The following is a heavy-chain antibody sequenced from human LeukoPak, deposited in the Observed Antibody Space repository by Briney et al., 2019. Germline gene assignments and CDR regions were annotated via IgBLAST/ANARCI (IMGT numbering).Heavy chain of an antibody. D-gene: IGHD6-19*01. CDR2: IYSGGST. V-gene: IGHV3-53*01. Sequence: HPGGSLRLSCAASGFTVSSNYMSWVRQAPGKGLEWVSVIYSGGSTYYADSVKGRFTISRDNSKNTLYLQMNSLRAEDTAVYYCASDSSGWYFYYGMDVWGQGTTVTVSS. CDR3: ASDSSGWYFYYGMDV. CDR1: GFTVSSNY. J-gene: IGHJ6*02.